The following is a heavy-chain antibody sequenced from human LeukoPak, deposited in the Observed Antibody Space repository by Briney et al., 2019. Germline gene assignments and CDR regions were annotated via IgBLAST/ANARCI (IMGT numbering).Heavy chain of an antibody. J-gene: IGHJ4*02. CDR2: ISNSGSTI. CDR3: ARGVRQWLLTYYFDY. Sequence: GGSLRLSCAASGFTFSSYSMNWVRQAPGKGLEWVSYISNSGSTIYYADSVKGRFTISRDIAKSSLYLQMNSLRAEDTAVYYCARGVRQWLLTYYFDYWGQGTLVTVSS. D-gene: IGHD6-19*01. CDR1: GFTFSSYS. V-gene: IGHV3-48*01.